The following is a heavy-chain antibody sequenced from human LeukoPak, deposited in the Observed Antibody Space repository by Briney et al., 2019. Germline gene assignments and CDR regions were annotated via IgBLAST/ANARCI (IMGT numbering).Heavy chain of an antibody. CDR2: ISYDGSNK. CDR3: AKDQWGTYYYYGMDV. Sequence: PGGSLRLSCAASGFTFSSYAMHWVRQAPGKGLEWVAVISYDGSNKYYADSVKGRFTISRDNSKNTLYLQMNSLRAEDTAVYYCAKDQWGTYYYYGMDVWGQGTTVTVS. V-gene: IGHV3-30-3*01. J-gene: IGHJ6*02. CDR1: GFTFSSYA. D-gene: IGHD1-26*01.